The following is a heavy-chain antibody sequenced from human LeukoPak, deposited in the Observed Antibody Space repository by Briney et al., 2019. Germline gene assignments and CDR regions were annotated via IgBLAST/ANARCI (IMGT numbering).Heavy chain of an antibody. J-gene: IGHJ4*02. CDR2: IDGSADNT. Sequence: GGSLRLSCAASGFTFNNYAMSWVRQAPGKGLEWVSGIDGSADNTYYADSVKGRFTISRDNSKDTLFLQMNSLGAEDTAVHYCAKADTYGGNSQLFDFWGQGTLVTVSS. CDR1: GFTFNNYA. CDR3: AKADTYGGNSQLFDF. D-gene: IGHD2-21*01. V-gene: IGHV3-23*01.